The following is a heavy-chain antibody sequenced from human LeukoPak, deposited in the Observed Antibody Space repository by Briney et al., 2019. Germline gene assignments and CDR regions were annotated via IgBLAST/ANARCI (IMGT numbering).Heavy chain of an antibody. V-gene: IGHV4-34*01. Sequence: SETLSLTCAVYGGSFSGYYWSWIRQPPGKGLEWIGEINHSGSTNYNPSLKSRVTMSVDTSKNQFSLKLSSVTAADTAVYYCARVPTGDYYDSREFDYWGQGTLVTVSS. D-gene: IGHD3-22*01. CDR1: GGSFSGYY. CDR2: INHSGST. CDR3: ARVPTGDYYDSREFDY. J-gene: IGHJ4*02.